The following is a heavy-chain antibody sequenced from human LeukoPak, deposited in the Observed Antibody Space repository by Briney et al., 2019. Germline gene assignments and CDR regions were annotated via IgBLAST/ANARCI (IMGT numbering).Heavy chain of an antibody. V-gene: IGHV4-61*02. CDR1: GDSISSGDYY. CDR2: ISSSGST. Sequence: SETLSLTCTVSGDSISSGDYYWSWIRQPAGKGLEWIGRISSSGSTNYNPSLKSQVTISVDTSKNQFSLKLSSVTAADTAVYFCARGPYSYDSSGASDIWGQGTMVTVSS. D-gene: IGHD3-22*01. CDR3: ARGPYSYDSSGASDI. J-gene: IGHJ3*02.